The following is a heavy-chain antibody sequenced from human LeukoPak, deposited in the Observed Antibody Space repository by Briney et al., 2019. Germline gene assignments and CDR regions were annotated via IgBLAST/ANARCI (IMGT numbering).Heavy chain of an antibody. D-gene: IGHD7-27*01. CDR3: AKYWGSFPYFDC. Sequence: GGSLRLSCAASGLPFSNFAMSWVRQPPGKGLEWVSSITTSGHSTYYADSVKGRFTISRDNSKNTLYLQMNSLRVEDTAVYYCAKYWGSFPYFDCWGQGTLVTVSS. CDR1: GLPFSNFA. CDR2: ITTSGHST. V-gene: IGHV3-23*01. J-gene: IGHJ4*02.